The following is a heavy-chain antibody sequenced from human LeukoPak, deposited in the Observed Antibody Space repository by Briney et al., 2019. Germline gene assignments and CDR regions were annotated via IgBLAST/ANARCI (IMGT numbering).Heavy chain of an antibody. CDR1: GGSFSGYY. Sequence: SETLSLTCAVYGGSFSGYYWSWIRRPPGKGLEWIGEINHSGSTNYNPSLKSRVTISVDTSKNQFSLKLSSVTAADTAVYYCARGEVYYDSSGYYPRYFDYWGQGTLVTVSS. V-gene: IGHV4-34*01. J-gene: IGHJ4*02. D-gene: IGHD3-22*01. CDR3: ARGEVYYDSSGYYPRYFDY. CDR2: INHSGST.